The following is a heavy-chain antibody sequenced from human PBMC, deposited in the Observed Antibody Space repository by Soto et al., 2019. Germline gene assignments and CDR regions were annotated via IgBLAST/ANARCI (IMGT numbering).Heavy chain of an antibody. V-gene: IGHV4-34*01. CDR2: INHSGST. CDR3: ARVSSGWHNWFDP. J-gene: IGHJ5*02. CDR1: GGSFSGYY. Sequence: SETLSLTCAVYGGSFSGYYWSWIRQPPGKGLEWIGEINHSGSTNYNPSLKSRVTISVDTSKNQFSLKLSSVTAADTAVYYCARVSSGWHNWFDPWGQGTLVTVSS. D-gene: IGHD6-19*01.